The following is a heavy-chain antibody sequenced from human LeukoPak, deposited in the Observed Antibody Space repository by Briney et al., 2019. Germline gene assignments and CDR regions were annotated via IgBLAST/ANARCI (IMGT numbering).Heavy chain of an antibody. V-gene: IGHV4-39*07. Sequence: SETLSLTCTVSGGSISSSSYYWGWIRQPPGKGLEWIGSIYYSGSTNYNPSLKSRVTISVDTSKNQFSLKLSSVTAADTAVYYCAREDHGSGKWSAFDVWGQGTMVTVSS. CDR1: GGSISSSSYY. D-gene: IGHD3-10*01. CDR2: IYYSGST. J-gene: IGHJ3*01. CDR3: AREDHGSGKWSAFDV.